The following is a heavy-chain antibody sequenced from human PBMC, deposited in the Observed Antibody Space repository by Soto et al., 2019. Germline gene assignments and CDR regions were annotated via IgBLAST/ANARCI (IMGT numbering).Heavy chain of an antibody. Sequence: QVQLVQSGAEGKKPGASVKVSCKASGYTFTGNYMHWVRQAPGQGFEWMGWINVNSGGTKYAQKFQGWVTMNSDKSSSTFYMELSRLRSDDTAVYYCARGDKLSLYPQLDYWGQGTLVTVSS. CDR1: GYTFTGNY. D-gene: IGHD3-16*02. J-gene: IGHJ4*02. V-gene: IGHV1-2*04. CDR2: INVNSGGT. CDR3: ARGDKLSLYPQLDY.